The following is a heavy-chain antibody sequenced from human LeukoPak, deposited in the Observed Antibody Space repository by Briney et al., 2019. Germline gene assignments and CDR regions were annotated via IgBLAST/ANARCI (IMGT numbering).Heavy chain of an antibody. CDR3: ARQRITFGGVISIFDC. CDR1: GGSISSSDYY. V-gene: IGHV4-39*01. J-gene: IGHJ4*02. Sequence: PSETLSLTCTVSGGSISSSDYYWGWIRQPPGKGLEWIGSISYSGSTYYNPSLKSRITISVDTSKNQFSLRVSSLTAADTAVYYCARQRITFGGVISIFDCWGQGTLVTVSS. D-gene: IGHD3-16*02. CDR2: ISYSGST.